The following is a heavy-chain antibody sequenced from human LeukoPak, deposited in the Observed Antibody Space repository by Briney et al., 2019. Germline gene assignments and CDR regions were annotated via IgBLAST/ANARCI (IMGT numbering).Heavy chain of an antibody. D-gene: IGHD2-15*01. J-gene: IGHJ4*02. Sequence: ASVKVSCKASGYTFTSYYIHWVRQAPGQGLEWMGIINPSGGSTSYAQKFQGRVTITTDESTSTAYMELSSLRSEDTAVYYCASSGSWGQGTLVTVSS. CDR2: INPSGGST. CDR1: GYTFTSYY. CDR3: ASSGS. V-gene: IGHV1-46*01.